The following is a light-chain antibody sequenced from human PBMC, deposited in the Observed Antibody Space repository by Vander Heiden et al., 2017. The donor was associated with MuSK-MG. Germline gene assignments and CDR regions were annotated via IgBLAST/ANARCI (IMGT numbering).Light chain of an antibody. J-gene: IGLJ2*01. V-gene: IGLV1-40*01. CDR3: QSYDSSLSGSV. CDR2: VNN. CDR1: SSNIGAGYD. Sequence: QSVLTQPPSVSGAPGQRVTISCTGSSSNIGAGYDVHWYQQVPGTAPNLLIYVNNNRPSGVPDRFSGFMSGTSASLAITGLQAEDEADYYCQSYDSSLSGSVFGGGTKLTVL.